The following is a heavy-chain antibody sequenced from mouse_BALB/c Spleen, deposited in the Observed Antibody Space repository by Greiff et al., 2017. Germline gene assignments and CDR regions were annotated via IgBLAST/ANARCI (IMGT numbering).Heavy chain of an antibody. CDR1: GYTFTSYY. CDR2: INPSNGGT. CDR3: TRPLFGVVADFAY. V-gene: IGHV1S81*02. J-gene: IGHJ3*01. D-gene: IGHD1-1*01. Sequence: QVQLQQSGAELVKPGASVKLSCKASGYTFTSYYMYWVKQRPGQGLEWIGEINPSNGGTNFNEKFKSKATLTVDKSSSTAYMQLSSLTSEDSAVYYCTRPLFGVVADFAYWGQGNLVTVSA.